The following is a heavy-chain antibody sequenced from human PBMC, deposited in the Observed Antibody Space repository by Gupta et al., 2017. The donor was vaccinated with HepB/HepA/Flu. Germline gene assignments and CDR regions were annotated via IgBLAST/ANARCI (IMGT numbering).Heavy chain of an antibody. CDR3: AKDRQLNLDY. V-gene: IGHV3-30*02. D-gene: IGHD1-1*01. J-gene: IGHJ4*02. Sequence: DSVKGRVTISRDNSNNTVYLQLHSLIPEDTAVYYCAKDRQLNLDYWGQGTLLTVPS.